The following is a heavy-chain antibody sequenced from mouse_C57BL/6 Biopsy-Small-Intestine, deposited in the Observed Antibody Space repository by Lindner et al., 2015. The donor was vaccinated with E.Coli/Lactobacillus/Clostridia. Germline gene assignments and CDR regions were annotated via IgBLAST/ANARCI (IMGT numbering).Heavy chain of an antibody. V-gene: IGHV14-2*01. J-gene: IGHJ3*01. CDR3: ARGDDYLFTY. CDR2: IDPEDGET. D-gene: IGHD2-4*01. CDR1: GFNIKDYF. Sequence: VQLQESGAELVKPGASVRLSCTASGFNIKDYFMHWVKQRPEQDLEWIGRIDPEDGETKYAPKFQGKATIKKDTSSNTAYLQLSSLTFEDTAVYYCARGDDYLFTYWGQGTLVTVSA.